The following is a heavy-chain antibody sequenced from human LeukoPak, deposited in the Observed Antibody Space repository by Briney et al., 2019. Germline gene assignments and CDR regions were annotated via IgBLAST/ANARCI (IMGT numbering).Heavy chain of an antibody. J-gene: IGHJ6*03. Sequence: ASVKVSCKASGYTFTSYAMNWVRQAPGQGLEWMGWINTNTGNPTYAQGFTGRFVFSLDTSVSTAYLQISSLKAEDTAVYYCARGLPRRYCSSTSCIYYYMDVWGKGTTVTVSS. CDR1: GYTFTSYA. CDR2: INTNTGNP. V-gene: IGHV7-4-1*02. CDR3: ARGLPRRYCSSTSCIYYYMDV. D-gene: IGHD2-2*01.